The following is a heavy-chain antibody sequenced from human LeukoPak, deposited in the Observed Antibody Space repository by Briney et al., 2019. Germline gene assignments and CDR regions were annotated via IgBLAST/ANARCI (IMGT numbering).Heavy chain of an antibody. V-gene: IGHV3-74*01. J-gene: IGHJ4*02. CDR1: GFTFSSYW. D-gene: IGHD6-13*01. Sequence: GGSLRLSCAASGFTFSSYWMHWVRQAPGKGLVWVSRINSDGSSTSYADSVKGRFTISRDNAKNTLYLQMNSLRAEDTAVYYCARGRYSSSPYYFDYWGQGTLVTVSS. CDR2: INSDGSST. CDR3: ARGRYSSSPYYFDY.